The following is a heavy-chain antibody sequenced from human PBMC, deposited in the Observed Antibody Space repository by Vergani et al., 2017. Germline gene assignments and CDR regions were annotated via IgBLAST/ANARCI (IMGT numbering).Heavy chain of an antibody. CDR1: GGSISSGS. CDR2: IIPILGIA. Sequence: QVQLQESGPGLVKPSQTLSLTCTVSGGSISSGSYYWSWIRQPAGKGLEWMGRIIPILGIANYAQKFQGRVTITADKSTSTAYMELSSLRSEDTAVYYCARGDLECSSTSCYIDSGFDPWGQGTLVTVSS. J-gene: IGHJ5*02. CDR3: ARGDLECSSTSCYIDSGFDP. D-gene: IGHD2-2*02. V-gene: IGHV1-69*09.